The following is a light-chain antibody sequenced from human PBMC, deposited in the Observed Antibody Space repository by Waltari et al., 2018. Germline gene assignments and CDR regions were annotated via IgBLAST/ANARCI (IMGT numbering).Light chain of an antibody. CDR3: QHYLRLPVT. CDR1: ESVSRA. V-gene: IGKV3-20*01. J-gene: IGKJ1*01. Sequence: EIALTQSPGTLSLSVGERATVSCRASESVSRALAWYQQKPGQAPRLLIYGASTRATGIPDRFSGSGSGTDFSLTISRLEPDDFAVYYCQHYLRLPVTFGQGTTVEIK. CDR2: GAS.